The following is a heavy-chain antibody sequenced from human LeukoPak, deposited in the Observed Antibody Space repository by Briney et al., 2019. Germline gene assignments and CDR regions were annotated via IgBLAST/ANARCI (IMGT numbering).Heavy chain of an antibody. V-gene: IGHV3-21*01. CDR2: ISSSSSYI. CDR3: AKAQGPYSSSWYYFDY. D-gene: IGHD6-13*01. CDR1: GFTVSSNY. J-gene: IGHJ4*02. Sequence: GGSLRLSCAASGFTVSSNYMSWVRQAPGKGLEWVSSISSSSSYIYYADSVKGRFTISRDNAKNSLYLQMNSLRAEDTAVYYCAKAQGPYSSSWYYFDYWGQGTLVTVSS.